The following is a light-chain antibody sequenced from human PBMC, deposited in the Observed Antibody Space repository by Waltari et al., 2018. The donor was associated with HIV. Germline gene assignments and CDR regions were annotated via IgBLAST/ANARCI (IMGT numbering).Light chain of an antibody. CDR2: LNSDGSH. CDR3: QTWGTGIQV. CDR1: SWHSHYA. Sequence: QLVLTQSPSASASLGASVKLTCTLSSWHSHYAIAWRQQQPEKGPRYLMKLNSDGSHTKGDGIPDRFSGSSSGAERYLTISTLQSEDEADYYCQTWGTGIQVFGSGTKVTVL. J-gene: IGLJ1*01. V-gene: IGLV4-69*01.